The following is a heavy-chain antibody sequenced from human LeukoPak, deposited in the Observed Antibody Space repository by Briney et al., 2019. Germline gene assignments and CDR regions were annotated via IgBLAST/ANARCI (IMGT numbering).Heavy chain of an antibody. CDR1: GFTFSSYA. J-gene: IGHJ4*02. Sequence: QPGGSLTLSCAASGFTFSSYAMSWVRQAPGKGLEWVSTINGGGVNTHYADSVGGRFTISRDNSKNTLFLQMNSLRDEDTAVYYCAKDLRPDGVDNFDHWGQGILVTVSS. D-gene: IGHD2-8*01. CDR3: AKDLRPDGVDNFDH. V-gene: IGHV3-23*01. CDR2: INGGGVNT.